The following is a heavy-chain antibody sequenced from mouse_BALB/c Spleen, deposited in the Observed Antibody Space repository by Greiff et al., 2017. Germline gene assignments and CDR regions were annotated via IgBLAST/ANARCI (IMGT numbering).Heavy chain of an antibody. CDR1: GYTFTSYT. Sequence: QVQLKESGAELARPGASVKMSCKASGYTFTSYTMHWVKQRPGQGLEWIGYINPSSGYTNYNQKFKDKATLTADKSSSTAYMQLSSLTSEDSAVYYCAREYYRYDEDAMDYWGQGTSVTVSS. V-gene: IGHV1-4*01. D-gene: IGHD2-14*01. J-gene: IGHJ4*01. CDR2: INPSSGYT. CDR3: AREYYRYDEDAMDY.